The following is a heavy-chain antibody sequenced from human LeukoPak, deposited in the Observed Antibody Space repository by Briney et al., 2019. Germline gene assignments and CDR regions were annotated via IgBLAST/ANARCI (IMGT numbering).Heavy chain of an antibody. CDR2: ISGSGGST. V-gene: IGHV3-23*01. CDR1: GFTFSSYA. J-gene: IGHJ4*02. D-gene: IGHD6-13*01. Sequence: GSLRLSCAASGFTFSSYAMSWVRQAPGKGLEWVSAISGSGGSTYYADSVKGRFTISRDNSKNTLYLQMNSLRAEDTAVYYCAKRGLSGYSSSWYGGFDYWGQGTLVTVSS. CDR3: AKRGLSGYSSSWYGGFDY.